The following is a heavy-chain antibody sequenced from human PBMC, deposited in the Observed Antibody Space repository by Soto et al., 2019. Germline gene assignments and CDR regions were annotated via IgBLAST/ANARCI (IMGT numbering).Heavy chain of an antibody. V-gene: IGHV4-31*03. CDR3: DRSPARYMFDY. Sequence: SETLSLTCSVSGGSVTGGGYYWSWIRQLPGKGLEWIGYIYHTGSTFYNPSLKSRVTISLDTSRSQFSLKLTSVTAADTAMYYCDRSPARYMFDYCGQGSLVTVYS. CDR2: IYHTGST. CDR1: GGSVTGGGYY. D-gene: IGHD3-10*01. J-gene: IGHJ4*02.